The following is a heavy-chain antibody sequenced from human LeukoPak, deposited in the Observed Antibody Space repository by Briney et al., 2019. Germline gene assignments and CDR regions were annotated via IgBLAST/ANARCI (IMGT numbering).Heavy chain of an antibody. J-gene: IGHJ4*02. Sequence: GGSLRLSCAASGFTFNIYEMNWVRQAPGKGLEWVSAISGSGGSTYYADSVKGRFTISRDNSKNTLYLQMNSLRAEDTAVYYCAKGGQQLVRRLDYWGQGTLVTVSS. CDR2: ISGSGGST. CDR1: GFTFNIYE. D-gene: IGHD6-13*01. CDR3: AKGGQQLVRRLDY. V-gene: IGHV3-23*01.